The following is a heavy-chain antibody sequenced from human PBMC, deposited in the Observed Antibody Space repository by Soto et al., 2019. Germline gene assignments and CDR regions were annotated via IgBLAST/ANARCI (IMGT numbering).Heavy chain of an antibody. CDR2: INHSGST. V-gene: IGHV4-34*01. CDR1: GGSFSGYY. Sequence: QVQLQQWGAGLLKPSETLSLTCAVYGGSFSGYYWSWIRQPPGKGLEWIGEINHSGSTNYNPSLKSRVTISVDTSKNQFSLKLSSVTAADTAVYYCARRRRPFGVVIASHLYYYGLDVWGQGTTVTVSS. J-gene: IGHJ6*02. D-gene: IGHD3-3*01. CDR3: ARRRRPFGVVIASHLYYYGLDV.